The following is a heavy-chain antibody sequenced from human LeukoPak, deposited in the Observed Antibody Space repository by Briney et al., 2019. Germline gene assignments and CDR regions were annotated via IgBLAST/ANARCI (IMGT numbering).Heavy chain of an antibody. CDR3: AKVWDFWSGYHPHDAFDI. CDR2: ISGSGGST. CDR1: GFTFSSYA. Sequence: GGSLRLSCAASGFTFSSYAMSWVRQAPGKGLEWVSAISGSGGSTYYADSVKGRFTISRDNSKNTLYLQMNSLRAEDTAVYYCAKVWDFWSGYHPHDAFDIWGQGTMVTVSS. D-gene: IGHD3-3*01. J-gene: IGHJ3*02. V-gene: IGHV3-23*01.